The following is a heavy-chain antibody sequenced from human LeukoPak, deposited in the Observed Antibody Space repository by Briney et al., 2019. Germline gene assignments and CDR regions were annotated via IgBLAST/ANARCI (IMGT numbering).Heavy chain of an antibody. D-gene: IGHD2-21*01. CDR3: VRDGERLDF. CDR2: IKQGGDEK. CDR1: GFTFSKFW. V-gene: IGHV3-7*01. J-gene: IGHJ3*01. Sequence: GGSLRLSCSASGFTFSKFWMSWARQAPGKGLEWVADIKQGGDEKYYVDSVKGRFTISRDDAKDSLYLQMNSLRVEDTAVYYCVRDGERLDFWGQGTTVTVSS.